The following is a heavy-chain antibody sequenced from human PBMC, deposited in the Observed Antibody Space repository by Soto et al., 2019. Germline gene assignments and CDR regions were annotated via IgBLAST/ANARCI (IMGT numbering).Heavy chain of an antibody. CDR3: ANRGRDYYYDSSGHPHAFDI. CDR1: GFTFDDYA. J-gene: IGHJ3*02. V-gene: IGHV3-9*01. D-gene: IGHD3-22*01. Sequence: EVQLVESGGGLVQPGRSLRLSCAASGFTFDDYAMHWVRQAPGKGLEWVSGISWNSGSIGYADSVKGRFTISRDNAKNSLYLQMNSLRAEDTALYYCANRGRDYYYDSSGHPHAFDIWGQGTMVTVSS. CDR2: ISWNSGSI.